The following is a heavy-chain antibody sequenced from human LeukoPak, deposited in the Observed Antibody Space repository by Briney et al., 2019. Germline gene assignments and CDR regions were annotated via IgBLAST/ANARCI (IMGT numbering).Heavy chain of an antibody. CDR3: AKPPLRADY. CDR2: ISGSGGST. Sequence: GGSLRLSCAASGFTFSDYYMSWIRQAPGKGLEWVSAISGSGGSTYYADSVKGRFTISRDNSKNTLYLQMNSLRAEDTAVYYCAKPPLRADYWGQGTLVTVSS. J-gene: IGHJ4*02. V-gene: IGHV3-23*01. CDR1: GFTFSDYY. D-gene: IGHD4-17*01.